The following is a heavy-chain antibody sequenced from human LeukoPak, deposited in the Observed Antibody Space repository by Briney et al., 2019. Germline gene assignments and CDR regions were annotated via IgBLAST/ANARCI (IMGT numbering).Heavy chain of an antibody. V-gene: IGHV1-69*13. D-gene: IGHD6-13*01. Sequence: ASVKVSCKASGGTFSSYAISWVRQAPGQGLEWMGGIIPIFGTANYAQKFQGRVTITANESTSTAYMELSSLRSEDTAVYYCARGYSSSWLHFDYWGQGTLVTVSS. J-gene: IGHJ4*02. CDR3: ARGYSSSWLHFDY. CDR2: IIPIFGTA. CDR1: GGTFSSYA.